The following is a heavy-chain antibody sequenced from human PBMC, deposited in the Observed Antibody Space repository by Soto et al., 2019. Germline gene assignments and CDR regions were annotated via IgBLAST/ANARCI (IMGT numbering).Heavy chain of an antibody. CDR1: GGSFSGYY. D-gene: IGHD5-12*01. J-gene: IGHJ6*02. CDR3: ARGWGSGYDFGRCYYYYGMDV. Sequence: QVQLQQWGAGLLKPSETLSLTCAVYGGSFSGYYWSWIRQPPGKGLEWIGEINHSGSTNYNPSLKRRVAISVDTSKNQFPLKLSTVTAADTAVYYCARGWGSGYDFGRCYYYYGMDVWGQGTTVTVSS. V-gene: IGHV4-34*01. CDR2: INHSGST.